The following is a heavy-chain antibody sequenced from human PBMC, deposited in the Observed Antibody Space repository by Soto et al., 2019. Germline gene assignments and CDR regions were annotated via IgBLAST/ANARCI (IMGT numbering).Heavy chain of an antibody. D-gene: IGHD3-22*01. CDR1: GGSISSYY. CDR2: IYYSGST. J-gene: IGHJ4*02. CDR3: ARLPRGYNYRDY. V-gene: IGHV4-59*01. Sequence: QVQLQESGPGLVKPSETLSLTCTVSGGSISSYYWSWIRQPPGKGLEWIGYIYYSGSTNYNPSLKSRVTISVDTSKNQFSLKLSSVIAADTAVYYCARLPRGYNYRDYWGQGTLVTVSS.